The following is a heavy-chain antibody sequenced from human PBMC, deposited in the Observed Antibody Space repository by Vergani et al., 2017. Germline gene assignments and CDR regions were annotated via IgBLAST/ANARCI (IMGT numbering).Heavy chain of an antibody. CDR1: GFTFSSYA. Sequence: EVQLVESGGGLVKPGGSLRLSCAASGFTFSSYAMSWVRQAPGKGLEWVSAISGSGGSTYYADSVKGRFIISRDNSKNTLYLQMNSLRAEDTAVYYCAKGLVGATIYGRNYFDYWGQGTLVTVSS. CDR2: ISGSGGST. CDR3: AKGLVGATIYGRNYFDY. V-gene: IGHV3-23*04. D-gene: IGHD1-26*01. J-gene: IGHJ4*02.